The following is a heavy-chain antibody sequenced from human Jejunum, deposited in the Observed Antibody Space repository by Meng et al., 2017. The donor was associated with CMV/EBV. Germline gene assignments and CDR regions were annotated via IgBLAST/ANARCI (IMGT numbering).Heavy chain of an antibody. CDR3: ARGATSASNNYSLDH. CDR2: ITYSGNT. Sequence: SGGSVSGANYFWSWIRQPPGKGLEWIGYITYSGNTNYNPSLKGRVTISLDTSKNQVSLRLISVTAADTAPYYCARGATSASNNYSLDHWGQGTLVTVSS. J-gene: IGHJ4*02. D-gene: IGHD1-26*01. CDR1: GGSVSGANYF. V-gene: IGHV4-61*01.